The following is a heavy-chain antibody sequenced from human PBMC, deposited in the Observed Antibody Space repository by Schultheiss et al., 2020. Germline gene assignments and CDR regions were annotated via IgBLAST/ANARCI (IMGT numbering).Heavy chain of an antibody. CDR2: INHSGST. D-gene: IGHD3-10*01. CDR1: GGSFSGYF. CDR3: ARTLITMVRGVIITLDYGMDV. J-gene: IGHJ6*02. Sequence: SETLSLTCAVYGGSFSGYFWSWIRQPPGKGLEWIGEINHSGSTNYNPSLKSRVTISVDTSKNQFSLKLSSVTAADTAVYYCARTLITMVRGVIITLDYGMDVWGQGTTVTVSS. V-gene: IGHV4-34*01.